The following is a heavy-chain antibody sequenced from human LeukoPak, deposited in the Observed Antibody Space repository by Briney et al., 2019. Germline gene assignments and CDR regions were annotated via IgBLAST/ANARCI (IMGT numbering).Heavy chain of an antibody. CDR2: ISSSSSYI. J-gene: IGHJ4*02. Sequence: GGSLRLSCAASGFTFSSYSMNWVRQAPGKGLEWVSSISSSSSYIYYADSVKGRFTISRDNAKNSLYLQMNSLRAEDTAVYYCARDFSRRIYYGDVDYWGQGTLVTVSS. D-gene: IGHD1-26*01. CDR3: ARDFSRRIYYGDVDY. CDR1: GFTFSSYS. V-gene: IGHV3-21*01.